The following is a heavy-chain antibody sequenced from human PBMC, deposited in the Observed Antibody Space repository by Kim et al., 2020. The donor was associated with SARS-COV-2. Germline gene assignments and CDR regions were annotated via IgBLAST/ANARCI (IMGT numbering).Heavy chain of an antibody. Sequence: GGSLRLSCAASGFTFSSYGMHWVRQAPGKGLEWVAVISYDGSNKYYADSVKGRFTISRDNSKNTLYLQMNSLRAEDTAVYYCAKDRGLGIVVVPAALNFDYWGQGTLVTVSS. J-gene: IGHJ4*02. CDR1: GFTFSSYG. V-gene: IGHV3-30*18. CDR3: AKDRGLGIVVVPAALNFDY. CDR2: ISYDGSNK. D-gene: IGHD2-2*01.